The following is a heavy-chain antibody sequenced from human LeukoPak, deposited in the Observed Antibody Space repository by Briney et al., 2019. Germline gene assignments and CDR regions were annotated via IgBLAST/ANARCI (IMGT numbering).Heavy chain of an antibody. V-gene: IGHV3-74*01. CDR3: ARLNFRYGMDV. CDR2: INSDGSST. Sequence: GSLRLSCAASGFTFSSYWMHWVRQAPGKGLVWVSRINSDGSSTSYADSVKGRFTISRDNAKNTLYLQMNSLRAEDTAVYYCARLNFRYGMDVWGQGTTVTVSS. CDR1: GFTFSSYW. J-gene: IGHJ6*02.